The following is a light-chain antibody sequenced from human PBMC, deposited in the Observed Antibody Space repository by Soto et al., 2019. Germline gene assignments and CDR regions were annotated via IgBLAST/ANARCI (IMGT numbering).Light chain of an antibody. V-gene: IGKV3-20*01. CDR1: QSVNTKY. Sequence: EIVFTQFPGTLSLSPGERGTLSCSSTQSVNTKYLAWYQQKPGQAPRLLISGVSSRATGISDRFSGSGSGTDFILTIIRVEPEDFAVHYCQQFCTSSLVTFGPGAKVDIK. CDR3: QQFCTSSLVT. CDR2: GVS. J-gene: IGKJ3*01.